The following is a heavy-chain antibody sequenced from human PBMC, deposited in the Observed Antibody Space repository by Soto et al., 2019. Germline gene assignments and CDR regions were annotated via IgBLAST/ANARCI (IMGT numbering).Heavy chain of an antibody. Sequence: QLQLQESGPGLVKPSETLSLTCTVSGGSIRSSSSYWDWIRQPPGKGLEWIGSIYYSGSTYDNPSLKSRVIISMDKSKNQFSLNVSSVTAADTAVYYCARRRGVVQDGMDVWGQGTTVIVSS. V-gene: IGHV4-39*01. J-gene: IGHJ6*02. CDR2: IYYSGST. CDR3: ARRRGVVQDGMDV. D-gene: IGHD3-3*01. CDR1: GGSIRSSSSY.